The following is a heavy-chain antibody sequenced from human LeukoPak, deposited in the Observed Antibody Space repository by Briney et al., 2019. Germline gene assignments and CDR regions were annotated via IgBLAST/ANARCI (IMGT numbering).Heavy chain of an antibody. J-gene: IGHJ5*02. CDR3: ARGEGKSGYDLVWQDNWFDP. D-gene: IGHD5-12*01. V-gene: IGHV3-21*01. CDR2: ISSSSSYI. Sequence: GGSLRLSCAASGFTFSSYSMNWVRQAPGKGLEWVSCISSSSSYIYYADSVKGRFTISRDNAKNSLYLQMNSLRAEDTAVYYCARGEGKSGYDLVWQDNWFDPWGQGTLVTVSS. CDR1: GFTFSSYS.